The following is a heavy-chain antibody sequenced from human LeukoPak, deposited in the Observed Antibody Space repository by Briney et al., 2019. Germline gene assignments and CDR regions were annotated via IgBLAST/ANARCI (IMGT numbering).Heavy chain of an antibody. V-gene: IGHV3-21*01. CDR2: ISGDSTDI. Sequence: GGSLRLSCAASGFTFSIYAMSWVRQSPGKGLEWVSSISGDSTDIYYADSLMGRSTISRDNAKNSLYLQINSLRAEDTAIYYCARRGYSDSSGYDYWGQGTLVTVSS. J-gene: IGHJ4*02. D-gene: IGHD3-22*01. CDR3: ARRGYSDSSGYDY. CDR1: GFTFSIYA.